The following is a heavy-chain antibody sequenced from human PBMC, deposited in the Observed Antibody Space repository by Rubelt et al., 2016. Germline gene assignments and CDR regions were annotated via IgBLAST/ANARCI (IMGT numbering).Heavy chain of an antibody. CDR2: ISTYNGNT. D-gene: IGHD1-26*01. J-gene: IGHJ6*02. CDR3: AKLSGSRYFYALDV. V-gene: IGHV1-18*01. Sequence: QVQLVQSGAEVKKPGASVKVSCKASGYTFTNYGINWVRQAPGHGLEWMGWISTYNGNTNYVQKVQGRVTMTTDTSTGTAYMELRSLTSDDTAIYYCAKLSGSRYFYALDVWGQGTTVTVSS. CDR1: GYTFTNYG.